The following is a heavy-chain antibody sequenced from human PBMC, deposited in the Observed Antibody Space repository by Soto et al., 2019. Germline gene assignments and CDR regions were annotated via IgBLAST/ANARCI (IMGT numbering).Heavy chain of an antibody. D-gene: IGHD5-12*01. CDR2: ITHSGST. CDR1: GGSFRGYY. CDR3: ARGSRGGIVATNYYYYGMDV. Sequence: SETPSLTCAVYGGSFRGYYWSWIRRPPGKGMEWLGEITHSGSTNSNPSLKSRVTISVDTSKNQLSLKLRSVTAADTAVYYCARGSRGGIVATNYYYYGMDVWGQGTTVT. J-gene: IGHJ6*02. V-gene: IGHV4-34*01.